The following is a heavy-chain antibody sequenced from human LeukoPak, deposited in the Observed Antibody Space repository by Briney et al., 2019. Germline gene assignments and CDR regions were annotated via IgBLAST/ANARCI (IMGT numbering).Heavy chain of an antibody. J-gene: IGHJ4*02. D-gene: IGHD3-22*01. Sequence: GGSLRLSCAAYGFTLSSYAMSWVRQAPGKGLEWASAISGSGGSTYYADSVKGRFTISRDNSKNTLYLQMNSLRAEDTAVYYCAKSASSGYGTFDYWGQGTLVTVSS. CDR2: ISGSGGST. CDR1: GFTLSSYA. V-gene: IGHV3-23*01. CDR3: AKSASSGYGTFDY.